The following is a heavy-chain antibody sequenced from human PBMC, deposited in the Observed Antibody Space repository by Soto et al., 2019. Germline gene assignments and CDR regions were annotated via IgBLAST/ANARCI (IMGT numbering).Heavy chain of an antibody. D-gene: IGHD1-26*01. CDR3: AKPLVGATIDY. CDR1: GFTFSSYA. V-gene: IGHV3-23*01. Sequence: EVQLLESGGGLVQPGGSLRLSCAASGFTFSSYAMSWVRQAPGKGMAWVSAISGSGGSTYYADSGKGRFTISRDNSKNTLYLQMNSLRAEDTAVYYCAKPLVGATIDYWGQGTLVTVSS. J-gene: IGHJ4*02. CDR2: ISGSGGST.